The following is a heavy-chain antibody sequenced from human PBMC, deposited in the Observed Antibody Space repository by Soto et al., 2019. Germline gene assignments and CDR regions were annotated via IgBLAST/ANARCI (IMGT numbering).Heavy chain of an antibody. D-gene: IGHD3-3*01. Sequence: SETLSLTCTVSGGSISSYYWSWIRQPPGKGLEWIGYIYYSGSTNYNPSLKSRVTISVGTSKNQFSLKLSSVTAADTAVYYCARLRFLEWLFKTENWLDPWGQGTMVTVYS. J-gene: IGHJ5*02. CDR3: ARLRFLEWLFKTENWLDP. V-gene: IGHV4-59*01. CDR2: IYYSGST. CDR1: GGSISSYY.